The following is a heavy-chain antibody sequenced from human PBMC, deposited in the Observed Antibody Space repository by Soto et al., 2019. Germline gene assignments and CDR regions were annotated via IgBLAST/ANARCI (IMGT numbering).Heavy chain of an antibody. CDR1: GGTFSSYA. J-gene: IGHJ6*02. CDR3: ARAPLEMATKIYYYYGMDV. CDR2: IIPIFGTA. Sequence: SVKVSCKASGGTFSSYAISWVRQAPGQGLEWMGGIIPIFGTANYAQKFQGRVTITADESTSTAYMELSSLRSEDTAVYYCARAPLEMATKIYYYYGMDVWGQGTTVTVSS. D-gene: IGHD5-12*01. V-gene: IGHV1-69*13.